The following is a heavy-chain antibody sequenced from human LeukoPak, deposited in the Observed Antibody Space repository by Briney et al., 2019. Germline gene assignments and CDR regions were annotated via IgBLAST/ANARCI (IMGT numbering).Heavy chain of an antibody. V-gene: IGHV4-59*01. CDR1: GGSISSNY. J-gene: IGHJ6*03. D-gene: IGHD3-3*01. CDR3: ACGPDFYMDV. Sequence: PSETLSLTCTISGGSISSNYWSWIRQPPGKGLEWIGYIYYSGRTKNNPSLKSRVTISVDTSKNQFSLKLSSVTAADTAVYYCACGPDFYMDVWGKGTTVTVSS. CDR2: IYYSGRT.